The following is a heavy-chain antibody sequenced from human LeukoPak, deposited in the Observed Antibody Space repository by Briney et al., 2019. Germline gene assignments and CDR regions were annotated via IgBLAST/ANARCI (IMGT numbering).Heavy chain of an antibody. Sequence: RAGGSLRLSCAASGFTFSDFYMSWIRQAPGKGLEWVSYISSSGSTIYYADSVKGRFTISRDNAKNSLYLQMNSLRAEDTAVYYCARDFLPAAGRNYGMDVWGQGTTVTVSS. J-gene: IGHJ6*02. D-gene: IGHD2-2*01. V-gene: IGHV3-11*01. CDR2: ISSSGSTI. CDR3: ARDFLPAAGRNYGMDV. CDR1: GFTFSDFY.